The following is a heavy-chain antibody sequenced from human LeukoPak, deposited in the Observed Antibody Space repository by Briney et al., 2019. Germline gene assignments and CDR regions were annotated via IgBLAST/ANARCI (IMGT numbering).Heavy chain of an antibody. J-gene: IGHJ4*02. V-gene: IGHV1-2*02. D-gene: IGHD2-2*01. CDR1: GYTFTGYC. CDR3: ARVVGQGTAMPSRDFFDY. Sequence: ASVKVSCKASGYTFTGYCLHWVRRAPGQGLEWMGWISPNTGDTNYAQKFQGRVTMTRDTSITTAYMELSSLRSDDTAMYYCARVVGQGTAMPSRDFFDYWGQGTLVIVSS. CDR2: ISPNTGDT.